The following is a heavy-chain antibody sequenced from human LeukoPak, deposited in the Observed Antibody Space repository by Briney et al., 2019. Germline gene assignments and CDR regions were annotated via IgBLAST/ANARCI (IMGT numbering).Heavy chain of an antibody. CDR3: AKANDSGDYGYPDV. CDR1: GFTFTNYA. J-gene: IGHJ6*04. CDR2: IGSGHHT. Sequence: PGGSLRLSCTASGFTFTNYAIMWVRQAPGKGLEWVSGIGSGHHTYYADSVRGRFTISRDNSGSTVYLQMNKLRPEDTGLYFCAKANDSGDYGYPDVWGEGASVTVSS. D-gene: IGHD4-17*01. V-gene: IGHV3-23*01.